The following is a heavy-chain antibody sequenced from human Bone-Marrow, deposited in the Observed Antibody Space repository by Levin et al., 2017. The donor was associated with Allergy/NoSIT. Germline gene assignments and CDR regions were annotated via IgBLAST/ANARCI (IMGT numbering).Heavy chain of an antibody. J-gene: IGHJ6*02. V-gene: IGHV1-24*01. Sequence: ASVKVSCKVSGYTLTELSMHWVRQAPGKGLEWMGGFDPEDGETIYAQKFQGRVTMTEDTSTDTAYMELSSLRSEDTAVYYCATSSSGGTATRNYYYGMDVWGQGTTVTVSS. D-gene: IGHD3-16*01. CDR2: FDPEDGET. CDR3: ATSSSGGTATRNYYYGMDV. CDR1: GYTLTELS.